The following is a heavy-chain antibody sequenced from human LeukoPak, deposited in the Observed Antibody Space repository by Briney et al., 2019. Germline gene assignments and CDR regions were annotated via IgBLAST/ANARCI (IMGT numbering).Heavy chain of an antibody. CDR2: ISWNSGSI. V-gene: IGHV3-9*01. CDR3: AKAETVAGYFDY. Sequence: GGSLRLSCAASGFTFYDYAMHWVRQAPGKGLEWVSGISWNSGSIGYADSVKGRFTISRDNAKNSLYLQMNSLRAEDTALYYCAKAETVAGYFDYWGQGTLVTVSS. J-gene: IGHJ4*02. D-gene: IGHD6-19*01. CDR1: GFTFYDYA.